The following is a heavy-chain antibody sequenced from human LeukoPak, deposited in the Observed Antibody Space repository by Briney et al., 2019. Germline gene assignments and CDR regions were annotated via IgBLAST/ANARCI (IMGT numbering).Heavy chain of an antibody. J-gene: IGHJ4*02. CDR1: GFTFSSYS. V-gene: IGHV3-48*04. CDR3: ARDAYYDSSGYYY. D-gene: IGHD3-22*01. Sequence: GGSLRPSCAASGFTFSSYSMNWVRQAPGKGLEWVSYISSDSNTIYYADSVKGRFTISRDNAKNSLYLQMNSLRAEDTAVYYCARDAYYDSSGYYYWGQGTLVTVSS. CDR2: ISSDSNTI.